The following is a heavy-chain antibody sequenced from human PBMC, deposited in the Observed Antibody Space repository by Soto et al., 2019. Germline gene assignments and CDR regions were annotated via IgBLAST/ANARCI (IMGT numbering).Heavy chain of an antibody. CDR2: IYHGGSA. J-gene: IGHJ4*02. Sequence: QVHLQESGPGLVKPSGTLSLICDVSGGSISSGKWWSWVRQPPGKGLEWIGEIYHGGSASYNPSFRSRAVSSVDKSKNQLYLNLNSVTAADTAVYFCANNDGWNFDSWVQGILVTVSS. CDR1: GGSISSGKW. V-gene: IGHV4-4*02. CDR3: ANNDGWNFDS. D-gene: IGHD6-19*01.